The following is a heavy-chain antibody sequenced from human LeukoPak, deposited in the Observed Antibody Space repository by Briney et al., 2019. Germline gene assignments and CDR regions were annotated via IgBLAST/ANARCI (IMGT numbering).Heavy chain of an antibody. CDR3: ASSGGSGWYRRGGRIDY. V-gene: IGHV1-2*02. Sequence: GASVKVSCKASGYTFTGYYMHWVRQAPGQGLEWMGWINPNSGGTNYAQRFQGRVTMTRDTSISTAYMELSRLRSDDTAVYYCASSGGSGWYRRGGRIDYWGQGTLVTVSS. J-gene: IGHJ4*02. CDR1: GYTFTGYY. D-gene: IGHD6-19*01. CDR2: INPNSGGT.